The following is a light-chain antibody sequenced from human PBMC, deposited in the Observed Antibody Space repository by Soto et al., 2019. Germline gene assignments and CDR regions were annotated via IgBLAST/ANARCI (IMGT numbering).Light chain of an antibody. CDR2: DAS. V-gene: IGKV3-11*01. Sequence: EIVLTQSPGTLSLSPGERATLSCRASQSVSSYLAWYQQKPGQAPRLLIYDASNRATGIPARFSGSGSGTDFTLTISSLEPEDFAVYYCQQRSNWPLTFGGGTNVDI. CDR3: QQRSNWPLT. CDR1: QSVSSY. J-gene: IGKJ4*01.